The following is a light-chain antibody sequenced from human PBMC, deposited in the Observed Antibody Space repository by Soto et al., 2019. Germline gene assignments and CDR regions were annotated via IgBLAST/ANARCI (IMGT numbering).Light chain of an antibody. CDR1: QSVTSTY. J-gene: IGKJ2*01. Sequence: EIVFTQSPGTLSLSPGERATLSCRASQSVTSTYTAWYQQKVGQAPRLLIYATSTRATGIPDRFSGSGSGTDFTLTINRLXPEDFAVYYCQQYDDSARYTFGQGTKVDIK. CDR2: ATS. CDR3: QQYDDSARYT. V-gene: IGKV3-20*01.